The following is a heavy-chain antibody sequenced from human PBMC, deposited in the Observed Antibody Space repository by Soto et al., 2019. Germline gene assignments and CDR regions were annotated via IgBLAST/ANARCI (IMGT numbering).Heavy chain of an antibody. CDR3: ARDRRDGDYAYFDC. Sequence: QVQLVESGGGVVQPGRSLRLSCAASGFTFSSYAMHWVRQAPGKGLEWVAVISYDGSNKYYADSVMGRFTISRDHSKNELYLERNSLRGEDTAVYYCARDRRDGDYAYFDCWGQGTLVTVSS. V-gene: IGHV3-30-3*01. CDR2: ISYDGSNK. J-gene: IGHJ4*02. D-gene: IGHD4-17*01. CDR1: GFTFSSYA.